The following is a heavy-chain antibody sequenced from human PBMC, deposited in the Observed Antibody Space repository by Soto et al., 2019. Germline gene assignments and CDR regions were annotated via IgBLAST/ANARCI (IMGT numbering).Heavy chain of an antibody. CDR2: ISGGGGYI. CDR3: AKDPTSGIPYYFDY. D-gene: IGHD3-16*01. Sequence: GGSLRLSCAASGFTFSTYAMSWVRQAPRKGLEWVSTISGGGGYIYYADSVKGRFTISRDDSKNMLYLQMNGLRAEDTAVYFCAKDPTSGIPYYFDYWGQGALVTVSS. J-gene: IGHJ4*02. CDR1: GFTFSTYA. V-gene: IGHV3-23*01.